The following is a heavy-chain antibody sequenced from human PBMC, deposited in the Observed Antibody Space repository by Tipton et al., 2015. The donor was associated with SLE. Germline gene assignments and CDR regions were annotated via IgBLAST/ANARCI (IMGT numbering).Heavy chain of an antibody. D-gene: IGHD2-2*01. V-gene: IGHV3-11*04. CDR3: ARVAVVVPAADY. CDR1: GGSFSGYY. Sequence: LSLTCAVYGGSFSGYYWSWIRQPPGKGLEWVSYISSSGSTIYYADSVKGRFTISRDNAKNSLYLQMNSLRAEDTAVYYCARVAVVVPAADYWGQGTLVTVSS. CDR2: ISSSGSTI. J-gene: IGHJ4*02.